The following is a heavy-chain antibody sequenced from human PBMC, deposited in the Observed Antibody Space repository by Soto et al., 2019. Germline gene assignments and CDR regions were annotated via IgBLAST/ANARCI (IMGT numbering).Heavy chain of an antibody. V-gene: IGHV3-30-3*01. D-gene: IGHD5-12*01. CDR1: GFTFSNYA. Sequence: GGSLRLSCAASGFTFSNYAIHWVRQAPGKGLEWVAAISYDSTYKYYADSVKGRFTISRDNSKDTLYLQMNSLRTEDTALYYCARTRNYIAATPTDPWGQGTLLTVSS. J-gene: IGHJ5*02. CDR3: ARTRNYIAATPTDP. CDR2: ISYDSTYK.